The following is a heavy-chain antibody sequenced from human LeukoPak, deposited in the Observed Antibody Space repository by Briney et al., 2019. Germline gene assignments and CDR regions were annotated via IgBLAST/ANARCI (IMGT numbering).Heavy chain of an antibody. CDR3: ARYRQATDWYFDL. Sequence: GGSLRLSCAASGSTVTDYYISWVRQAPGKRLEWVSVSFNDGSAYYADSVKGRFTISRHNFENTLYLQMHSLRPEDAAVYYCARYRQATDWYFDLWGRGTLVTVSS. J-gene: IGHJ2*01. D-gene: IGHD3-16*02. CDR2: SFNDGSA. V-gene: IGHV3-53*04. CDR1: GSTVTDYY.